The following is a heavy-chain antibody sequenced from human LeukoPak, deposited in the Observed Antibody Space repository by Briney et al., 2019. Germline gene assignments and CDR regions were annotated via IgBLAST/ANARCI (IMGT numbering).Heavy chain of an antibody. D-gene: IGHD2-15*01. V-gene: IGHV4-59*01. CDR2: IYYSGST. Sequence: SETLSLTCTVPGGSISSYYWSWIRQPPGKGLEWIGYIYYSGSTNYNPSLKSRVTISVDTSKNQFSLKLSSVTAADTAVYYCARVKGRDWFDPWGQGTLVTVSS. CDR3: ARVKGRDWFDP. CDR1: GGSISSYY. J-gene: IGHJ5*02.